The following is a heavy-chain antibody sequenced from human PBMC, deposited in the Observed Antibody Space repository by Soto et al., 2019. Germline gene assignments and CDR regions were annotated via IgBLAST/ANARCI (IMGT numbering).Heavy chain of an antibody. V-gene: IGHV4-30-4*01. CDR3: ARDGWQMVRGVSISGGMDV. CDR2: ISYSGSA. Sequence: SETLSLTCTFSCGSIISGDYYWSWIRQPPGKGLEWIGYISYSGSAYYNPSLKSRFTISIDTSKKQFSLNLRSATAADTAVYYCARDGWQMVRGVSISGGMDVWGQGTTVTVSS. CDR1: CGSIISGDYY. J-gene: IGHJ6*02. D-gene: IGHD3-10*01.